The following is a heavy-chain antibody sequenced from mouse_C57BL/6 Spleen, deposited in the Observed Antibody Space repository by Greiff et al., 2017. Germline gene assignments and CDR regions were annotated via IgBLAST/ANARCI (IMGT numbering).Heavy chain of an antibody. CDR2: ILPGSGST. CDR1: GYTFTGYW. Sequence: QVQLQQSGAELMKPGASVKLSCKATGYTFTGYWIEWVKQRPGHGLEWIGEILPGSGSTNYNEKFKGKATFTADTSSNTAYMQLSSLTTEDSAIYYCARGGYYGSSYEDFFDYWGQGTTLTVSS. CDR3: ARGGYYGSSYEDFFDY. J-gene: IGHJ2*01. V-gene: IGHV1-9*01. D-gene: IGHD1-1*01.